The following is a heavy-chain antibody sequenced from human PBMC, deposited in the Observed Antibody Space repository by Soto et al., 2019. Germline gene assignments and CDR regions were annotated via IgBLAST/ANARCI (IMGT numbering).Heavy chain of an antibody. CDR2: ISPYNGNT. D-gene: IGHD2-15*01. Sequence: ASVKVSCKTSGYTYTTYGVSWVRQAPGQGLEWMGWISPYNGNTNYAQRLQGRVTLTTDTSTNTAYMELRSLRSDDTALYYCAREDGYCSGGSCHSGGWLEPWGQGTLVTVSS. V-gene: IGHV1-18*01. CDR3: AREDGYCSGGSCHSGGWLEP. CDR1: GYTYTTYG. J-gene: IGHJ5*02.